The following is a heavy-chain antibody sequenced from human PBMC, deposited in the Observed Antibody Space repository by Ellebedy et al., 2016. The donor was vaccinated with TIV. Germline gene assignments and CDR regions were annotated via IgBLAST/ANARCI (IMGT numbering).Heavy chain of an antibody. CDR3: ARDLGSYSGSYYSYYYYYGMDV. V-gene: IGHV1-69*06. J-gene: IGHJ6*02. Sequence: AASVKVSCKASGGTFSSYAISWVRQAPGQGLEWMGGIIPIFGTANYAQKFQGRVTITADKSTSTAYMELSSLRSEDTAVYYCARDLGSYSGSYYSYYYYYGMDVWGQGTTVTVSS. D-gene: IGHD1-26*01. CDR2: IIPIFGTA. CDR1: GGTFSSYA.